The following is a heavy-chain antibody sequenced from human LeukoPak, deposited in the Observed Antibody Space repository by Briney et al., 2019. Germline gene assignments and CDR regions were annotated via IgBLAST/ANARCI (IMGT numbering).Heavy chain of an antibody. J-gene: IGHJ4*02. CDR3: TKAGAYSGSYLPDY. V-gene: IGHV3-23*01. Sequence: GGSLRLSCAASGFTFSDYAMSWVRQAPGKGVEWVSGISGSGSGTYYAGSVKGRFTISRDNSKNTVFLQMNRLRGEDTARYYCTKAGAYSGSYLPDYWGQGTLVTLFS. CDR2: ISGSGSGT. CDR1: GFTFSDYA. D-gene: IGHD1-26*01.